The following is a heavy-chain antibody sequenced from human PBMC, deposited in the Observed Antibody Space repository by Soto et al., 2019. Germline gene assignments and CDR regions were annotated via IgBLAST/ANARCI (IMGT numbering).Heavy chain of an antibody. CDR1: GYTFSTYG. D-gene: IGHD3-16*01. Sequence: QVQLVQSGAEVKKPGASVKVSCKASGYTFSTYGISWVRQAPGQGLEWMGWINGYNGNTNYAPKLQGRITMTTDTSPTTDYMELRSLRSDDTAVYYCARMGDVPYYYYGMDVWGQGTTVTVSS. J-gene: IGHJ6*02. CDR3: ARMGDVPYYYYGMDV. V-gene: IGHV1-18*01. CDR2: INGYNGNT.